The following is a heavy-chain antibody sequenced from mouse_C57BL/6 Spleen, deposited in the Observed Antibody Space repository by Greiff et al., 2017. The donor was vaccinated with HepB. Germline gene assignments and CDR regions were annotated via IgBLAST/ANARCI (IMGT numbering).Heavy chain of an antibody. CDR2: ISSGSSTI. D-gene: IGHD4-1*01. CDR1: GFTFSDYG. J-gene: IGHJ3*01. Sequence: EVMLVESGGGLVKPGGSLKLSCAASGFTFSDYGMHWVSQAPEKGLEWVAYISSGSSTIYYAHTLKGRFTISRDNAKNTRFLTMTGLRSEDTAMYYSARVTGTGFAYWGQGTLVTVSA. CDR3: ARVTGTGFAY. V-gene: IGHV5-17*01.